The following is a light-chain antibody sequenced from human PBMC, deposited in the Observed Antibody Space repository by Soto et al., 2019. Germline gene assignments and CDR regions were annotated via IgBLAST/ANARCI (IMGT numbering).Light chain of an antibody. J-gene: IGKJ1*01. Sequence: EIVLTQSPGTLSLSPGERATLSCRASQSVSGIFLAWYQQKPGQAPRLLIYGASRRVTGIPDRFSGSGSGTDFTLTISRLEPEDFAVYYCQQYGNSPWTFGQGIKVEI. CDR3: QQYGNSPWT. CDR2: GAS. V-gene: IGKV3-20*01. CDR1: QSVSGIF.